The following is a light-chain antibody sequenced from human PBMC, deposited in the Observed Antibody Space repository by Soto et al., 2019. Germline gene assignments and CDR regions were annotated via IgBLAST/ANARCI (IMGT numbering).Light chain of an antibody. CDR3: QQYGSSPLT. CDR2: AAS. CDR1: QGISNY. Sequence: DIKMTQSPSSLSAFVGDRVTITCRASQGISNYVAWYQQKPGKVPKLLIYAASTLQSGVPSRFSGSGSGTDFTLTISRLEPEDFAVYYCQQYGSSPLTFGGGTKVDIK. J-gene: IGKJ4*01. V-gene: IGKV1-27*01.